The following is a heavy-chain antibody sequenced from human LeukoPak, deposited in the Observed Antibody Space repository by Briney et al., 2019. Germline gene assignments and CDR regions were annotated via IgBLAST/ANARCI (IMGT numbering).Heavy chain of an antibody. J-gene: IGHJ4*02. CDR3: ARAPYSSGWYINY. Sequence: ASVKVSCKASGYTFTGYYMHWVRQAPGQGLEWMGWINPNSGGTNYAQKFQGRVTMTRDTSISTAYMELSRLRSDDTAVYYCARAPYSSGWYINYRGQGTLVTVSS. CDR1: GYTFTGYY. V-gene: IGHV1-2*02. CDR2: INPNSGGT. D-gene: IGHD6-19*01.